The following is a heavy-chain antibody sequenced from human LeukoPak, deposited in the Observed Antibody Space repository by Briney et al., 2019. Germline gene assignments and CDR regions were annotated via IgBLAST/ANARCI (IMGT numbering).Heavy chain of an antibody. D-gene: IGHD4-17*01. V-gene: IGHV3-23*01. CDR3: AKVGGDYTPYYFDY. CDR1: XXTFSSYA. Sequence: GGSXRLSXXXSXXTFSSYAMSWVRQAPGKGLEWVSAISGSGGSTYYADSVKGRFTISRDNSKNTLYLQMNSLRAEDTAVYYCAKVGGDYTPYYFDYWGQGTLVTVSS. CDR2: ISGSGGST. J-gene: IGHJ4*02.